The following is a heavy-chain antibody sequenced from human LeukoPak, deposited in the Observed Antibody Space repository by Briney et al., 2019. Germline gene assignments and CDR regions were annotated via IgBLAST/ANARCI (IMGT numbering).Heavy chain of an antibody. CDR1: GYTFTGYY. V-gene: IGHV1-2*04. J-gene: IGHJ6*02. Sequence: GASVKVSCKASGYTFTGYYMHWVRQAPGQGLEWVGWINPNSGGTNYAQKFQGWVTMTRDTSISTAYMELSRLRSDDTAVYYCARDLYCSGGSCPPDYYYGMDVWAKGPRSPSP. CDR3: ARDLYCSGGSCPPDYYYGMDV. D-gene: IGHD2-15*01. CDR2: INPNSGGT.